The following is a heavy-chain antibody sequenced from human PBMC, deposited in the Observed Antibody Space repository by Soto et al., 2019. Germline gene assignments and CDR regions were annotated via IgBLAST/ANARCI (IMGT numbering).Heavy chain of an antibody. D-gene: IGHD4-17*01. Sequence: GSLRLSCAASGFTFRTYGMTWVRQAPGQGLECVSGISGRGDSIYYADSVQGRFTISRDNSKNTLYLQMNSLRVEDTAVYYCAKGSGEYPYYHGMDVWGQGTTVTVSS. V-gene: IGHV3-23*01. J-gene: IGHJ6*02. CDR2: ISGRGDSI. CDR3: AKGSGEYPYYHGMDV. CDR1: GFTFRTYG.